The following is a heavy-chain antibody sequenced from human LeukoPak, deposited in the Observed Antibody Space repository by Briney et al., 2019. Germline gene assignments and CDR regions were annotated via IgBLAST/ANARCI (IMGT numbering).Heavy chain of an antibody. CDR3: DGGDSSGYSFDPVFDY. V-gene: IGHV4-39*01. Sequence: SETLSLTCTVSGGSISSSSYYWGWIRQPPGKGLEWIGSIYYSGSTYYNPSLKSRVAISVDTSKNQFSLKLSSVTAADAAVYYCDGGDSSGYSFDPVFDYWGQGTLVTVSS. J-gene: IGHJ4*02. CDR1: GGSISSSSYY. CDR2: IYYSGST. D-gene: IGHD3-22*01.